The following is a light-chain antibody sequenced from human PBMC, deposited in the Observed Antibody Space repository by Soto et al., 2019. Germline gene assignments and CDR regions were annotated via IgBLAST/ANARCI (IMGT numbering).Light chain of an antibody. V-gene: IGKV3-11*01. CDR1: QSVSSY. CDR2: DAS. CDR3: QHYNTWPWT. Sequence: EIVLTQSPATLSLSPGERATLSCRASQSVSSYLAWYQQKPGQAPRLLIYDASNRATGIPARFSGSGSGTDFTLTISSLEPEDFAVYYCQHYNTWPWTFGHGTKVEIK. J-gene: IGKJ1*01.